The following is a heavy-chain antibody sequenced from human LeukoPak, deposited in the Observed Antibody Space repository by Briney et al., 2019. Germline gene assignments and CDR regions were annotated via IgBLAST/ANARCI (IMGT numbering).Heavy chain of an antibody. CDR1: GGAISSSSYY. Sequence: SETLSLTCTVSGGAISSSSYYWGWIRQPPGKGLEWIGSVYYSGTTYYNPSLQSRVTISVDTSKNQFSLKLSSVTAADTAVYYCARHGDPATNYYYYYMDVWGKGTTVTVSS. CDR3: ARHGDPATNYYYYYMDV. CDR2: VYYSGTT. V-gene: IGHV4-39*01. J-gene: IGHJ6*03. D-gene: IGHD2-21*01.